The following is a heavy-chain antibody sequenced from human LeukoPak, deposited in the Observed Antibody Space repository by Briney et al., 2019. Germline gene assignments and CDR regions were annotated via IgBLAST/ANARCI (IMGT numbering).Heavy chain of an antibody. D-gene: IGHD6-6*01. J-gene: IGHJ1*01. CDR1: GYKFTGCW. V-gene: IGHV5-51*01. CDR3: ARLVAARRAEYFQH. Sequence: GESLKISCKASGYKFTGCWISWVRQMPGKGLEWMGIIYPGDSDTRYSPSFQGQVTISADKSISTAYLQWSSLKASDTAMYYCARLVAARRAEYFQHWGQGTLITVSS. CDR2: IYPGDSDT.